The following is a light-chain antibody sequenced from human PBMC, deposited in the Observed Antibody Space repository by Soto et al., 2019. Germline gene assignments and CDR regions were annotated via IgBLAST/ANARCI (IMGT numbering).Light chain of an antibody. Sequence: EIVLTQSACTLSLSPGDRATLSCGASQTISSNYLAWYQQKLGQAPRLLIFGASRRATGIPDRFSGSGSGTDFNLTITRLESEDFAVYYCQQYSRTPRTFGQGTKVDIK. V-gene: IGKV3-20*01. CDR3: QQYSRTPRT. CDR2: GAS. J-gene: IGKJ1*01. CDR1: QTISSNY.